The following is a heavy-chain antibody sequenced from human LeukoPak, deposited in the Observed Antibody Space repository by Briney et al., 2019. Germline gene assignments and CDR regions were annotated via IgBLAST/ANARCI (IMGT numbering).Heavy chain of an antibody. Sequence: GGSLRLSCAASGFTFSSYSMNWVRQAPGKGLEWVSSISSSSSYIYYADSVKGRFTISRDNAKNSLYLQMNSLRAEDTAVYYCARDKDATVDSRPFDYWGQGTLVTVSS. CDR2: ISSSSSYI. CDR3: ARDKDATVDSRPFDY. CDR1: GFTFSSYS. D-gene: IGHD4-23*01. V-gene: IGHV3-21*01. J-gene: IGHJ4*02.